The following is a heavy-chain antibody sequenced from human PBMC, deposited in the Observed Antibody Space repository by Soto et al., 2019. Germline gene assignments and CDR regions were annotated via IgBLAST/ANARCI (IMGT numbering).Heavy chain of an antibody. D-gene: IGHD2-21*02. J-gene: IGHJ6*02. CDR3: IQSRCGGDCLQSYASYYYYGMDV. Sequence: SGPTLGNPTQTLTLTCTFSGFSLSTSGVSVGWIRQPPGKALEWLALIYWDDDKRYSPSLRSRLTITKDTSKNQVVLTMTNMDPVDTATYYCIQSRCGGDCLQSYASYYYYGMDVWGQGTTVTVSS. CDR1: GFSLSTSGVS. V-gene: IGHV2-5*02. CDR2: IYWDDDK.